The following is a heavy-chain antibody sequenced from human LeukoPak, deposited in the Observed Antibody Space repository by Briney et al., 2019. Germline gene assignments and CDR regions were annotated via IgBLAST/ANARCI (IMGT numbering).Heavy chain of an antibody. CDR1: GLNFGSYG. Sequence: GGSLRLSCAASGLNFGSYGMSWVRQAPGKGLEWVSTISGSGGSIYYANYADSVKGRFTISGDNSKNTLYLQMNSLRAEATGFYYCAKGYDIQYYGMDVWGQGTTVTVSS. D-gene: IGHD3-16*01. CDR2: ISGSGGSIYYA. J-gene: IGHJ6*02. V-gene: IGHV3-23*01. CDR3: AKGYDIQYYGMDV.